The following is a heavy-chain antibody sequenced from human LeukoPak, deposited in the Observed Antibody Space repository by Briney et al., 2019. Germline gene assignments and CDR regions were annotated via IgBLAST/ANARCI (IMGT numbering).Heavy chain of an antibody. CDR2: IYYSGST. CDR1: GGSISSYY. D-gene: IGHD2-15*01. CDR3: ARDRSGGKGPSWFDP. J-gene: IGHJ5*02. Sequence: PSETLSLTCTVSGGSISSYYWSWIRQPPGKGLEWIGYIYYSGSTNYNPSLKSRVTISVDTSKNQFSLKLSSVTAADTAVYYCARDRSGGKGPSWFDPWGQGTLVTVSS. V-gene: IGHV4-59*12.